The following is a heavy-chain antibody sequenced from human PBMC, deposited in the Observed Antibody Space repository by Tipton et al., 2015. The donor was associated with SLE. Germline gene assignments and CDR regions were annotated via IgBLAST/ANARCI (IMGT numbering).Heavy chain of an antibody. CDR3: VRHQGTYYDNLGLDAFDV. CDR2: IKQDGTEK. J-gene: IGHJ3*01. D-gene: IGHD3-22*01. V-gene: IGHV3-7*01. CDR1: GFNFSNYN. Sequence: GSLRLSCVASGFNFSNYNMTWVRQAPRKGLEWVANIKQDGTEKYYVDSVRGRFTISRDNAKNSLYLQMNSLRAEDTAVYYCVRHQGTYYDNLGLDAFDVWGQGTMVTVSS.